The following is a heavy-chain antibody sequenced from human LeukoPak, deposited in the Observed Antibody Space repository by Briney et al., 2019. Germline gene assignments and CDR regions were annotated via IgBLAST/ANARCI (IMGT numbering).Heavy chain of an antibody. Sequence: GSLRLSCAASGFTFSSYGMHWVRQAPGKGLEWVAVISYDGSNKYYADSVKGRFTISRDNSKNTLYLQMNSLRAEDTAVYYCAKDPAKNPIAAAHLYNWFDPWGQGTLVTVSS. V-gene: IGHV3-30*18. CDR2: ISYDGSNK. CDR3: AKDPAKNPIAAAHLYNWFDP. CDR1: GFTFSSYG. D-gene: IGHD6-13*01. J-gene: IGHJ5*02.